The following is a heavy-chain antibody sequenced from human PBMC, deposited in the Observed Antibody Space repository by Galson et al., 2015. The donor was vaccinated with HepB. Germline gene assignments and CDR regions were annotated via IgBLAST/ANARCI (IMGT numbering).Heavy chain of an antibody. CDR1: GGTFSSYA. D-gene: IGHD2-8*01. Sequence: SVKVSCKASGGTFSSYAISWVRQAPGQGLEWMGGIIPIFGTANYAQKFQGRVTITADESTSTAYMELSSLRSEDTAVYYCARDLGYCTNGVCFDYWGQGTLVTVSS. J-gene: IGHJ4*02. CDR3: ARDLGYCTNGVCFDY. V-gene: IGHV1-69*13. CDR2: IIPIFGTA.